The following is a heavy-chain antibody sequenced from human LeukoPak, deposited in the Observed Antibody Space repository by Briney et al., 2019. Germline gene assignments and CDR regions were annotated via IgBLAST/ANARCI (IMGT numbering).Heavy chain of an antibody. J-gene: IGHJ4*02. V-gene: IGHV3-30*04. Sequence: AGRSLRLSCAASGFTFSSYAMHWVRQAPGKGLEWVAVISYDGSNKYYADSVKGRFTISRDNSKNTLYLQMNSLRAEDTAVYYCARGGVVVPAAILYRGQGTLVTVSS. D-gene: IGHD2-2*01. CDR1: GFTFSSYA. CDR3: ARGGVVVPAAILY. CDR2: ISYDGSNK.